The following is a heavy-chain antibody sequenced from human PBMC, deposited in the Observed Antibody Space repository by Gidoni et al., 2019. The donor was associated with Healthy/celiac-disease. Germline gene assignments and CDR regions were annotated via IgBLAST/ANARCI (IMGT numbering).Heavy chain of an antibody. CDR1: GFTFDDYA. CDR3: AKDSEWELLHRFDY. J-gene: IGHJ4*02. V-gene: IGHV3-9*01. D-gene: IGHD1-26*01. CDR2: ISWNSGSI. Sequence: EVQLVESGGGLVQPGRSLRLSCAASGFTFDDYAMHWVRQAPGKGLEWVSGISWNSGSIGYADSVKGRFTISRDNAKNSLYLQMNSLRAEDTALYYCAKDSEWELLHRFDYWGQGTLVTVSS.